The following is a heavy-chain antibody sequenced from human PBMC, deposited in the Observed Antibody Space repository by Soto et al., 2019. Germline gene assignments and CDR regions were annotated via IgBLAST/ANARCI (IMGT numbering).Heavy chain of an antibody. CDR2: IYWDDDK. J-gene: IGHJ1*01. Sequence: QITLKESGPTLVKPTQTLTLTCTFSGFSLSTSGVGVGWIRQPPGKALEWLALIYWDDDKRYSPSLKSRLTITKDTSKNQVVLTMTNMDPVDTATYYCAHTYQLLFNAEYFQHWGQGTLVTVSS. CDR3: AHTYQLLFNAEYFQH. CDR1: GFSLSTSGVG. V-gene: IGHV2-5*02. D-gene: IGHD2-2*01.